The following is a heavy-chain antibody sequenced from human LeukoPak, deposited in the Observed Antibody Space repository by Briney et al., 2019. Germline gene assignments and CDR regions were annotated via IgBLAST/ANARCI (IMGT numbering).Heavy chain of an antibody. CDR1: GYTFTSYY. V-gene: IGHV1-46*01. CDR2: INPSGGST. Sequence: ASVKVSCKASGYTFTSYYMHRVRQAPGQGLEWMGIINPSGGSTSYAQKFQGRVTMTRDTSTSTVYMELSSLRSEDTAVYYCARDGVLRFLEWLSPTYYYYMDVWGKGTTVTVSS. CDR3: ARDGVLRFLEWLSPTYYYYMDV. J-gene: IGHJ6*03. D-gene: IGHD3-3*01.